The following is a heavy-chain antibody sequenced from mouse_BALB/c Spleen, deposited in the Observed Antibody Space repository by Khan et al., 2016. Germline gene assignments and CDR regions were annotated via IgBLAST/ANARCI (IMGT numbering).Heavy chain of an antibody. V-gene: IGHV14-3*02. D-gene: IGHD3-1*01. CDR3: ARGSPYYAMDY. CDR1: GFNIKDTY. Sequence: VQLKQSGAELVKPGASVKLSCTASGFNIKDTYMHWVKQRPEQGLEWIGRIDPANGNTKYDPKFQGKATITADTSSNTAYLQLSSLTSEDTAVYYCARGSPYYAMDYWGQGTSVTVSS. J-gene: IGHJ4*01. CDR2: IDPANGNT.